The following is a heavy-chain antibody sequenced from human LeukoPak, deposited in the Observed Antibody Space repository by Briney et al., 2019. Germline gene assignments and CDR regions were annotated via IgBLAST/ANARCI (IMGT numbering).Heavy chain of an antibody. CDR1: GYSFTSYW. Sequence: GESLKISCKGSGYSFTSYWIGWVRQMPRKGLEWMGIIYPGDSDTRYSPSFQGQVTISADKSISTAYLQWSSLKASDTAMYYCARFTMVRGVIIIRDYWGQGTLVTVSS. CDR3: ARFTMVRGVIIIRDY. J-gene: IGHJ4*02. D-gene: IGHD3-10*01. V-gene: IGHV5-51*01. CDR2: IYPGDSDT.